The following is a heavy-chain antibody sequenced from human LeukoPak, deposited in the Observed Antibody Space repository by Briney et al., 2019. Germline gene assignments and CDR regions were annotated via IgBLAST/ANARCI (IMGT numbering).Heavy chain of an antibody. CDR2: ISWNSGSI. V-gene: IGHV3-9*01. CDR1: GFTFDDYA. Sequence: PGGSLRLSCAASGFTFDDYAMHWVRQAPGKGLEWVSGISWNSGSIGYADSVKGRFTISRDNSKNTLYLQMNSLRAEDTAVYYCARDMGSGYYLFWGQGTLVTVSS. J-gene: IGHJ4*02. CDR3: ARDMGSGYYLF. D-gene: IGHD3-22*01.